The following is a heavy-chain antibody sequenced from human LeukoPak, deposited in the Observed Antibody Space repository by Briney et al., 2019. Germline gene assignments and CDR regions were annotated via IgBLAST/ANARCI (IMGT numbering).Heavy chain of an antibody. Sequence: ASVKVSCKASGYTLTSYDINWVRQATGQGRDWVGRIIPILGIANYAQKFQGRVTITADKSTRTANMELSRLRSEAPAVYYCARDPGGYSYGRIDYWGQGTLVTVSS. J-gene: IGHJ4*02. D-gene: IGHD5-18*01. CDR2: IIPILGIA. V-gene: IGHV1-69*04. CDR3: ARDPGGYSYGRIDY. CDR1: GYTLTSYD.